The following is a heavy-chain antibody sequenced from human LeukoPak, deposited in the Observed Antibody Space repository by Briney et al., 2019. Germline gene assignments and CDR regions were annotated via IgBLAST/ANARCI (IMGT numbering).Heavy chain of an antibody. Sequence: SVKVSCKASGGTFSSYAISWVRQAPGQGLEWMGGIIPIFGTANYAQKFQGRVTITADESTSTAYMELSSLRSEDTAVYYCARGGYSYGSGDYYYMDAWGKGTTVTVSS. D-gene: IGHD5-18*01. CDR1: GGTFSSYA. V-gene: IGHV1-69*13. J-gene: IGHJ6*03. CDR3: ARGGYSYGSGDYYYMDA. CDR2: IIPIFGTA.